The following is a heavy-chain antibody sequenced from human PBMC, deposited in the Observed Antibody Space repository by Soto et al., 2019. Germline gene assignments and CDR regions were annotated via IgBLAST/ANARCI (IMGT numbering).Heavy chain of an antibody. CDR2: IYSGGST. CDR3: ARAGYYDSSGYYCDAFDI. Sequence: EVQLVESGGGLVQPGGSLRLSCAASGFTVSSNYMSWVRQAPGKGLEWVSVIYSGGSTYYADSVKGRFTISRHNSKNTXXLQMNSVRAEDTAVYYCARAGYYDSSGYYCDAFDIWGQGTMVTVSS. CDR1: GFTVSSNY. D-gene: IGHD3-22*01. J-gene: IGHJ3*02. V-gene: IGHV3-53*04.